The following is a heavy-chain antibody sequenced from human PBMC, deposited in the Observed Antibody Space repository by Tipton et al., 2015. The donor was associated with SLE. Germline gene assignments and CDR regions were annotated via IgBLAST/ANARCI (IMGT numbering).Heavy chain of an antibody. CDR3: ARVVDLVGPTYFDY. Sequence: TLSLTCAVYGGSFSAYSWNWIRQSPGKGLEWIGSIYDGGSTYYNPSLKSRVTISVDTSKTQFSLKLSSVTAADTAVYYCARVVDLVGPTYFDYWGQGTLVTVSS. J-gene: IGHJ4*02. V-gene: IGHV4-34*01. CDR2: IYDGGST. CDR1: GGSFSAYS. D-gene: IGHD1-26*01.